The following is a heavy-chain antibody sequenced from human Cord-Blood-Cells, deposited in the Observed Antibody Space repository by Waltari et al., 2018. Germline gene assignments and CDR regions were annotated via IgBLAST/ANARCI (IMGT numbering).Heavy chain of an antibody. D-gene: IGHD2-15*01. Sequence: QVQLVQSGAEVKKPGASVKVSCKASGYTFTSYGISWVRQAPGQGLEWLGWDSFYNVNTNYAEKLQGRVIMTTDTATRTAYMVLRSLSSDGTAVYYCARDDVGCSGGSLYLPFDPWGQGTLVT. CDR1: GYTFTSYG. V-gene: IGHV1-18*04. CDR2: DSFYNVNT. J-gene: IGHJ5*02. CDR3: ARDDVGCSGGSLYLPFDP.